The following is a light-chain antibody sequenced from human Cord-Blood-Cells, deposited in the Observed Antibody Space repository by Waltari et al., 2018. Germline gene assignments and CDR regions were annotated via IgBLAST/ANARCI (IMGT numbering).Light chain of an antibody. J-gene: IGKJ1*01. V-gene: IGKV1-5*01. CDR1: QSISSW. CDR3: QQYNSYSPWT. CDR2: DAY. Sequence: DIQMTQSPYTLSASVGDRVTITCGASQSISSWLAWYQKKPGKAPKLLIYDAYRLESGVPSRFSGSGSGTEFTLTISSLQPDDFATYYCQQYNSYSPWTFGQGTNVEIK.